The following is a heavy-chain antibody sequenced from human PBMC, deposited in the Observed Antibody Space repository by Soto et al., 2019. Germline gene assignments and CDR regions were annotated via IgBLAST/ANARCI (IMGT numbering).Heavy chain of an antibody. V-gene: IGHV4-59*01. J-gene: IGHJ1*01. CDR1: GGSISSYY. CDR3: AALGVTTTAEYFQH. Sequence: SETLSLTCTVSGGSISSYYWSWIRQPPGKGLEWIGYIYYSGSTNYNPSLKSRVTISVDTSKNQFSLKLSSVTAADTAVYYCAALGVTTTAEYFQHWGQGTLVTVSS. CDR2: IYYSGST. D-gene: IGHD4-17*01.